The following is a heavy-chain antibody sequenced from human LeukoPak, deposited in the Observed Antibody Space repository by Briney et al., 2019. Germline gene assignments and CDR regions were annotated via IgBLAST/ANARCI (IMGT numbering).Heavy chain of an antibody. CDR3: ARDRCSSTSCYFHWFDP. V-gene: IGHV1-46*01. J-gene: IGHJ5*02. CDR2: INPSGGST. Sequence: ASVKVSCKASGYTFTSYYMHWVRQAPGQGLEWMGIINPSGGSTSYAQKFQGRVTMTRNMSTSTVYMELSSLRSDDTAVYYCARDRCSSTSCYFHWFDPWGQGTLVTVSS. D-gene: IGHD2-2*01. CDR1: GYTFTSYY.